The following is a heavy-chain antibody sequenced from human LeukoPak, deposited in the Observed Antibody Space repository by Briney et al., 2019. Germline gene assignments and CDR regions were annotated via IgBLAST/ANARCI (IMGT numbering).Heavy chain of an antibody. CDR2: LSTSTTFI. Sequence: PAGSLRLSCAASGFTFTDYYMSWIRQAPGKGLEWVSYLSTSTTFINYADSVRGRFTISRDNAKNSLYLQMNSLRAEDTAVYYCARSPDVVETWFDLWGQGTLVTVSS. CDR1: GFTFTDYY. J-gene: IGHJ5*02. V-gene: IGHV3-11*03. D-gene: IGHD2-21*01. CDR3: ARSPDVVETWFDL.